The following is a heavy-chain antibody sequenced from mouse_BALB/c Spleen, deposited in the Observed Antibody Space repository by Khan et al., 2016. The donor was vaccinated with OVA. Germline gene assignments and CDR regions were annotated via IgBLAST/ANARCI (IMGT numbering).Heavy chain of an antibody. J-gene: IGHJ1*01. CDR1: GYTFTNYG. D-gene: IGHD2-2*01. V-gene: IGHV9-1*02. CDR2: INTYTGDP. Sequence: QIQLVQSGPELKKPGETVKISCKASGYTFTNYGMNWVKQAPGKGLKWMGWINTYTGDPTYADDFKGRFAFSLETSASTAYLQIHNLKNEDMAIFFCARTCTTVTAYFDVWGDGTTVTVSS. CDR3: ARTCTTVTAYFDV.